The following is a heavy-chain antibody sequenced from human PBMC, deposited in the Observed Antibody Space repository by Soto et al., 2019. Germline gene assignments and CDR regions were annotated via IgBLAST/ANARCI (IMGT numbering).Heavy chain of an antibody. CDR2: IYSGGST. D-gene: IGHD4-17*01. V-gene: IGHV3-53*01. CDR3: ARKMTTVTTSFDH. J-gene: IGHJ4*02. Sequence: LRLSCAASGFSVSSSYMSWVRQAPGKGLEWVSVIYSGGSTYYADSVKGRFTISRDNPKNTLFLQMNSLRAEDTAVYYCARKMTTVTTSFDHWGQGTLVTVSS. CDR1: GFSVSSSY.